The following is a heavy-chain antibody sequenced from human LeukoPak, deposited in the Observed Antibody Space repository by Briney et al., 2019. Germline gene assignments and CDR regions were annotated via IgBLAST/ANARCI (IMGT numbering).Heavy chain of an antibody. CDR2: INPNSGGT. D-gene: IGHD6-19*01. V-gene: IGHV1-2*02. Sequence: GASVKVSCKASGYTFTGYYMHWVRQAPGQGLEWMGWINPNSGGTNYAQKFQGRVTMTRDTSISTACMELSRLRSDDTAVYYCARAIAVADMNWFDPWGQGTLVTVSS. CDR1: GYTFTGYY. J-gene: IGHJ5*02. CDR3: ARAIAVADMNWFDP.